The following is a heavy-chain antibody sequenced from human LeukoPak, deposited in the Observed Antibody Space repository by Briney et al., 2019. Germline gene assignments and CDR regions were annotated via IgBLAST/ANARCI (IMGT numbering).Heavy chain of an antibody. CDR3: ARDGTVDV. V-gene: IGHV3-53*01. Sequence: GGSLRLSCAASGFTVSSNYTSWVRQAPGKGLDWVSVIYSGVSTYYADSVKGRSTISRHNSKNTLYLKSNSLRAEDRAVYYCARDGTVDVWGKGTTVTVSS. D-gene: IGHD1-26*01. CDR1: GFTVSSNY. J-gene: IGHJ6*04. CDR2: IYSGVST.